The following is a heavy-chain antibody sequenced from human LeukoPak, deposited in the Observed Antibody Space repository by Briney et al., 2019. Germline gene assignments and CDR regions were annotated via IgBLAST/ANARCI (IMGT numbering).Heavy chain of an antibody. J-gene: IGHJ4*02. CDR3: ARHYTSGWYSD. V-gene: IGHV1-2*02. CDR2: INPKSGGT. Sequence: ASVKVSCKASGDTFTGYYMHRVRQAPGQGLEWMGWINPKSGGTNYAQKFQGRVTMTRDTSISTAYMELSGLRSDDAAVYYCARHYTSGWYSDWGQGTLVTVSS. D-gene: IGHD6-19*01. CDR1: GDTFTGYY.